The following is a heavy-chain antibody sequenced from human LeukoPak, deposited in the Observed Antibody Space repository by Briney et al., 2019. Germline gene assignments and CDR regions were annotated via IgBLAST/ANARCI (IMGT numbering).Heavy chain of an antibody. CDR3: TKGGIRYWFDP. D-gene: IGHD3-16*02. Sequence: GGSLRLSCAASGFTFSNYAMSWVRQAPGKGLEWFTAISGSGGSIYYADSVKGRFTISRDNPKNTLYLQMNSLRAEDTAVYYCTKGGIRYWFDPWGQGTLVTVSS. CDR2: ISGSGGSI. CDR1: GFTFSNYA. J-gene: IGHJ5*02. V-gene: IGHV3-23*01.